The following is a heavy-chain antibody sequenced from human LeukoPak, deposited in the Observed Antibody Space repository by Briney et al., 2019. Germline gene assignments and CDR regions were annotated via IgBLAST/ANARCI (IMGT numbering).Heavy chain of an antibody. CDR3: ARVQYYYGSGSDEAFDI. CDR2: IYTSGST. V-gene: IGHV4-4*07. D-gene: IGHD3-10*01. Sequence: SETLSLTCTVSGGSISSYYWSLIRQPAGKGLEWIGRIYTSGSTNYNPSLKSRVTMSVDTSKNQFSLRLSSVTAADTAVYYCARVQYYYGSGSDEAFDIWGQGTMVTVSS. CDR1: GGSISSYY. J-gene: IGHJ3*02.